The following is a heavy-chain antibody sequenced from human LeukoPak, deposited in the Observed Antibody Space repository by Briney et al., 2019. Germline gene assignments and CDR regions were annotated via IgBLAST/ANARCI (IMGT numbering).Heavy chain of an antibody. CDR3: ARSLSGSYSSGYYYGMDV. CDR2: IYHSGTT. V-gene: IGHV4-28*01. J-gene: IGHJ6*02. Sequence: SETLSLTCAVSGYSITSSSWWGWIRQPPGKGLEWIGYIYHSGTTYYNPSLQSRVTMSVDTSKNQFSLKLSSVTAADTAVYYCARSLSGSYSSGYYYGMDVWGQGTTVTVSS. CDR1: GYSITSSSW. D-gene: IGHD1-26*01.